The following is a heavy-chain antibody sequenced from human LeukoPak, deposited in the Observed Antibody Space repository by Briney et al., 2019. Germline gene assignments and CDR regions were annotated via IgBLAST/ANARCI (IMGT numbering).Heavy chain of an antibody. V-gene: IGHV3-21*01. J-gene: IGHJ4*02. Sequence: GGSLRLSCAASGFTFSSYSMNWVRQAPGKGLEWVSSISSSSSYIYYADSVKGRFTISRDNAKNSLYLQMNSLRAEDTAVYYCARSKSSSSWKMGGYFDYWGQGTLVTVSS. CDR1: GFTFSSYS. CDR3: ARSKSSSSWKMGGYFDY. D-gene: IGHD6-13*01. CDR2: ISSSSSYI.